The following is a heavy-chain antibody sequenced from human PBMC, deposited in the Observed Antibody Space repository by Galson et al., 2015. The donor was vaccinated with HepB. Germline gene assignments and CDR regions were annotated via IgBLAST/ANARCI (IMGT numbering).Heavy chain of an antibody. CDR3: SKESGYINGWDMFDI. Sequence: SLRLSCAASGFTFSRYDMNWVRQAPGKGLEWVSAISARGNKYYADSVKGRFTISRDDSKNTLYLQVNSLGAEDTALYYCSKESGYINGWDMFDIWGQGTMVTVAP. CDR2: ISARGNK. J-gene: IGHJ3*02. CDR1: GFTFSRYD. D-gene: IGHD6-25*01. V-gene: IGHV3-23*01.